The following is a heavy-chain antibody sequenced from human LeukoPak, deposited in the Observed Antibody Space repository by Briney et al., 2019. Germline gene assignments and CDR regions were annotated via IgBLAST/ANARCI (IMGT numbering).Heavy chain of an antibody. CDR3: ARQGDDYDLPNQY. J-gene: IGHJ4*02. CDR2: IYYSGST. CDR1: GGSISSSSYY. D-gene: IGHD4-17*01. V-gene: IGHV4-39*01. Sequence: SETLSLTCTVPGGSISSSSYYWGWIRQPPGKGLEWIGSIYYSGSTYYNPSLKSRVTISVDTSKNQFSLKLSSVTAADTAVYYCARQGDDYDLPNQYWGQGTLVTVSS.